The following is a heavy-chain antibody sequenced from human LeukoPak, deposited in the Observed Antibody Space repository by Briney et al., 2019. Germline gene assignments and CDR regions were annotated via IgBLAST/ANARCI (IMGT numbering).Heavy chain of an antibody. V-gene: IGHV4-31*03. Sequence: SQTLSLTCTVSGGSISSGGYYWSWIRQHRGKGLEWIGYIYYSGSTYYNPSLKSRVTISVDTSKNQFSLKLSSVTAADTAVYYCATLPRGGYDGKVYWGQGTLVTVSS. D-gene: IGHD5-12*01. CDR2: IYYSGST. CDR3: ATLPRGGYDGKVY. J-gene: IGHJ4*02. CDR1: GGSISSGGYY.